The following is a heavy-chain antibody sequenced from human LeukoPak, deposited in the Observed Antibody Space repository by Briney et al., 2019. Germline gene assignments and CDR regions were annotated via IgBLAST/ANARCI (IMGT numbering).Heavy chain of an antibody. Sequence: EASVKVSCKASGYRFTGYYLHWVRQAPGQGLEWMGRINPNSGGTNYAQKFQGRVTMTRDTSISTAYMELSRLRSDDTAVYYCARGHWDNWFDPWGQGTLVTVSS. CDR1: GYRFTGYY. CDR2: INPNSGGT. J-gene: IGHJ5*02. D-gene: IGHD7-27*01. CDR3: ARGHWDNWFDP. V-gene: IGHV1-2*06.